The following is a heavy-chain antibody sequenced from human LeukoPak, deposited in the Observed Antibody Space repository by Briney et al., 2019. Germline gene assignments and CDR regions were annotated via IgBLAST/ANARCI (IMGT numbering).Heavy chain of an antibody. J-gene: IGHJ4*02. V-gene: IGHV3-9*01. Sequence: GGSLRLSCAASGFTFDDYAMHWVRQAPGKGQEWVSGISWNSATIGYADSVEGRFTISRDNAKNSLYLQMNSLKPEDSAFYYCAKGDRNSYYSFDYWGQGALVTVSS. D-gene: IGHD1-26*01. CDR3: AKGDRNSYYSFDY. CDR1: GFTFDDYA. CDR2: ISWNSATI.